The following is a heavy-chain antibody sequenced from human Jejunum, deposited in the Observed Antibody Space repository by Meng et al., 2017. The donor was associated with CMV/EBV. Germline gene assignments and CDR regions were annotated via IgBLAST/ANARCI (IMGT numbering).Heavy chain of an antibody. D-gene: IGHD3-10*01. CDR1: SVGSYW. J-gene: IGHJ5*02. CDR3: ARDSYHYGSSTYNWFDP. CDR2: IHHSGTT. Sequence: SVGSYWCGWLRQSPGKGLEWLGYIHHSGTTNQNPSLRSRVIMSVDTSKNQFSLKLSSVTAADTAVYYCARDSYHYGSSTYNWFDPWGQGTLVTVSS. V-gene: IGHV4-59*02.